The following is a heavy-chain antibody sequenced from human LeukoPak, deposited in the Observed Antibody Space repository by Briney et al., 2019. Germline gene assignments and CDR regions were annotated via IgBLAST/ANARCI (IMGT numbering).Heavy chain of an antibody. CDR1: GGSFSGYY. CDR2: INHSGST. CDR3: ATLTGGDDAFDI. D-gene: IGHD4-23*01. J-gene: IGHJ3*02. V-gene: IGHV4-34*01. Sequence: SETLSLTCAVYGGSFSGYYWSWIRQPPGKGLEWIGEINHSGSTNYNPSLKSRVTISVDTSKNQFSLKLSSVTAADTAVYYCATLTGGDDAFDIWGQGTMVTVSS.